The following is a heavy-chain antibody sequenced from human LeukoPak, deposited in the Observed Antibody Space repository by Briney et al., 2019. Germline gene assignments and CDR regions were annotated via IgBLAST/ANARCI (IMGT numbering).Heavy chain of an antibody. Sequence: SETLSLTCAVYGGSFSGYYWSWIRQPPGKGLEWIGEINHSGSANYNPSLKSRVTISVDTSKNQFSLKLSSVTAADTAVYYCARGRIAMVRGVIGPFDYWGQGTLVTVSS. CDR3: ARGRIAMVRGVIGPFDY. D-gene: IGHD3-10*01. CDR2: INHSGSA. V-gene: IGHV4-34*01. J-gene: IGHJ4*02. CDR1: GGSFSGYY.